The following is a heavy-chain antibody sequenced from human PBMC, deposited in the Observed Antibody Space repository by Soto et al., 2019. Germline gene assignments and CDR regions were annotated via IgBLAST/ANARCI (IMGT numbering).Heavy chain of an antibody. J-gene: IGHJ6*02. CDR2: ISAYNGNT. D-gene: IGHD2-21*02. CDR1: GYTFTSYG. V-gene: IGHV1-18*01. Sequence: QVQLVQSGAEVKKPGASVKVSCKASGYTFTSYGISWVRQAPGQGLEWMGWISAYNGNTNYAQKLQGRVTMTTDTSTSTAYMELRSLRSDDTAVYYCARPFLAYCGGDCPRDYYYGMDVWGQGTPVTVSS. CDR3: ARPFLAYCGGDCPRDYYYGMDV.